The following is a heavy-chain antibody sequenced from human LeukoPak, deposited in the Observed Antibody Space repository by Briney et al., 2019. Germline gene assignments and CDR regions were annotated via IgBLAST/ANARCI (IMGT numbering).Heavy chain of an antibody. V-gene: IGHV3-23*01. Sequence: GRSLRLSCAASGFTFSSYAMSWVRQAPGKGLEWVSAISGSGGSTYYADSVKGRFTISRDNSKNTLYLQMNSLRAEDTAVYYCAKGGSSGWYVAYWGQGTLVTVSS. J-gene: IGHJ4*02. CDR1: GFTFSSYA. CDR2: ISGSGGST. D-gene: IGHD6-19*01. CDR3: AKGGSSGWYVAY.